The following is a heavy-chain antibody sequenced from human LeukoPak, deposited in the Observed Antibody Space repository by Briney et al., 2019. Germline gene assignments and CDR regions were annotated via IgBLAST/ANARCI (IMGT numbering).Heavy chain of an antibody. V-gene: IGHV4-59*08. D-gene: IGHD5-24*01. CDR3: AGLSDGPAEFDY. Sequence: KPSETLSLTCTVPGGYISRNYWSWVRQPPGKGLEWIGYIYYSGNTNYNPSLKSRVTISVDTSKNQFSLKLSSVTAGDTAVYYCAGLSDGPAEFDYWGQGTLATVSS. CDR2: IYYSGNT. J-gene: IGHJ4*02. CDR1: GGYISRNY.